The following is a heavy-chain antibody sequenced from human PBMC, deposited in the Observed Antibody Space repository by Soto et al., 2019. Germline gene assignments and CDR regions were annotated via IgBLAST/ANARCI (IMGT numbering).Heavy chain of an antibody. CDR3: AHRHGAPGYFDY. Sequence: QITLKESGPTLVKPTQTLTLTCTFSGFSLSTSGVGVGWIRQPPGKALEWLALIYWDDDKRFSPSLKSRLTITKNTSKNQVVLTMTNMDPVDTATYYCAHRHGAPGYFDYWGQGTLVTVSS. J-gene: IGHJ4*02. D-gene: IGHD4-17*01. CDR2: IYWDDDK. V-gene: IGHV2-5*02. CDR1: GFSLSTSGVG.